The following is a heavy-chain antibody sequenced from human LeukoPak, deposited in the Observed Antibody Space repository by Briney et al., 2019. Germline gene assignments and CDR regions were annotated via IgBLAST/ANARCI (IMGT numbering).Heavy chain of an antibody. CDR3: ARDPEGSGSYFYYFDY. D-gene: IGHD3-10*01. J-gene: IGHJ4*02. V-gene: IGHV3-30*03. Sequence: GRSLRLSCAASGFTFSSYGMHWVRQAPGKGLEWVAVISYDGSNKYYADSVKGRFTISRDNSKNTLYLQMNSLRAEDTAVYYCARDPEGSGSYFYYFDYWGQGTLVTVSS. CDR1: GFTFSSYG. CDR2: ISYDGSNK.